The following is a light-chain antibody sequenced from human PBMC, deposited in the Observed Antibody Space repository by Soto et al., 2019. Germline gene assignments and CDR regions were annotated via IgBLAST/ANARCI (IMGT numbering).Light chain of an antibody. J-gene: IGKJ5*01. CDR3: QQSYSTPLTIT. V-gene: IGKV1-39*01. CDR1: QSISSY. CDR2: AAS. Sequence: DIQMTQSPSSLSASVGGRVTITCRASQSISSYLNWYQQKPGKAPKLLIYAASSLQSGVPSRFSGSGSGTDFTLTISSLQPEDFATYYCQQSYSTPLTITCGQGTQLEIK.